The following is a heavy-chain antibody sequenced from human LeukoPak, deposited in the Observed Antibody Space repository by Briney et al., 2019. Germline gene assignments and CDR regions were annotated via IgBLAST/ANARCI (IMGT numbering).Heavy chain of an antibody. CDR2: ISGSGGST. Sequence: GGSLRLSCAAFGFTFSSYAMSWVRQAPGKGLEWVSAISGSGGSTYYADSVKGRFTISRDNSKNTLYLQMNSLRAEDTAVYYCAKGSGVVVAGTRGYFDYWGQGTLVTVSS. V-gene: IGHV3-23*01. CDR1: GFTFSSYA. CDR3: AKGSGVVVAGTRGYFDY. J-gene: IGHJ4*02. D-gene: IGHD2-15*01.